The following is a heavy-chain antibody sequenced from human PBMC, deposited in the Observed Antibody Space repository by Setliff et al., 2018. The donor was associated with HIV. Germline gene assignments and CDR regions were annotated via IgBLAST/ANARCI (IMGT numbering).Heavy chain of an antibody. V-gene: IGHV1-69*05. CDR1: GGTFSSYA. CDR3: ARPVGAMGFDP. Sequence: SVKVSCKASGGTFSSYAISWVRQAPGQGLEWMGGIIPIFGTANYAQKFQGRVTFTRDTFASTAYMELSSLRSEDTAVYYCARPVGAMGFDPWGQGTLVTVSS. D-gene: IGHD1-26*01. J-gene: IGHJ5*02. CDR2: IIPIFGTA.